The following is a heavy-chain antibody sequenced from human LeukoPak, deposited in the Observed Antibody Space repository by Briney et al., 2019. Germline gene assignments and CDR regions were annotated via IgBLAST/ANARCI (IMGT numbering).Heavy chain of an antibody. Sequence: GGSLRLSCAASGFSISSYAMSWVRQAPGKGLEWVSAISGSGGRTYYADSVKGRFTISRDNSKNTLYLQMNSLRAEDTAVYYCARGDHRDILTGYGYWGQGTLVTVSS. CDR3: ARGDHRDILTGYGY. CDR2: ISGSGGRT. CDR1: GFSISSYA. D-gene: IGHD3-9*01. V-gene: IGHV3-23*01. J-gene: IGHJ4*02.